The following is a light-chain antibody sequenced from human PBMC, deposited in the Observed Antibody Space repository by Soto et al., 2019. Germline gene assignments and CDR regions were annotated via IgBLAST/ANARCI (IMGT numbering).Light chain of an antibody. CDR3: QARWT. J-gene: IGKJ1*01. Sequence: DIQMTQSPSTLSAPVGDRVTITCRASQGISSWLAWYQQKPGKAPTLLIYDASSLESGVPSRFSGSRSGTEFTLTISSLQAEDFATYYCQARWTFGQGTKVEIK. CDR2: DAS. V-gene: IGKV1-5*01. CDR1: QGISSW.